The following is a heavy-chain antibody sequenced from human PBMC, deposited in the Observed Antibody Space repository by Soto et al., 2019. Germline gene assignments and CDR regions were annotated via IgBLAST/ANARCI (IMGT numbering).Heavy chain of an antibody. CDR1: GFTFTTYA. CDR3: AKNCDTTFSSSSH. V-gene: IGHV3-23*01. CDR2: ISGSGGST. J-gene: IGHJ4*02. Sequence: EVQLLESGGGLVQPGGSLRLSCAASGFTFTTYAMTWVRQAPGKRLEWVSAISGSGGSTYYADSVKGRFTISRDNSKNMLYPQMNSLRAEDTAVYYCAKNCDTTFSSSSHWGQGTLVTVSS. D-gene: IGHD6-6*01.